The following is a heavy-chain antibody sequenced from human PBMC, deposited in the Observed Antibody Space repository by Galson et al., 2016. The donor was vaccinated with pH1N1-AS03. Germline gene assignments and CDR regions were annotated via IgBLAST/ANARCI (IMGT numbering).Heavy chain of an antibody. V-gene: IGHV3-33*01. CDR1: GFTFSSYG. J-gene: IGHJ2*01. D-gene: IGHD3-16*02. Sequence: SLRLSCAASGFTFSSYGMHWVRQTPGKGLEWVAVIWYDGSNKYYADSVKGRFTISRDNSKNTLYLQMNSLRAEDTAVYYCARDRHYYDYIWGTYRYDWYFDLWGRGTLVTVSS. CDR2: IWYDGSNK. CDR3: ARDRHYYDYIWGTYRYDWYFDL.